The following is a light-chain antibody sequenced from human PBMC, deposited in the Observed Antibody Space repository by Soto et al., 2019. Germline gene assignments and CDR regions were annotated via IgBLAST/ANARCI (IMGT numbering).Light chain of an antibody. J-gene: IGKJ5*01. V-gene: IGKV1-5*03. Sequence: DIQMTQSPSTLSASVGDRVTITCGASQSISSWLAWYQQKPGKAPKLLIYKASSLESGVPSRFSGSGSGTEFTLTISSLQPHDFATYYCQQYNSFGQGTRLEIK. CDR2: KAS. CDR1: QSISSW. CDR3: QQYNS.